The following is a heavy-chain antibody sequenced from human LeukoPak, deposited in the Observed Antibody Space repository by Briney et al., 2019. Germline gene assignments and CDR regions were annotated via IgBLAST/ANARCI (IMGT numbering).Heavy chain of an antibody. CDR1: GGSISSYY. Sequence: SETLSLTCTVSGGSISSYYWSWIRQPPGKGLEWIGYIYYSGSTNYNPSLKSRVTISVDTSKNQFSLKLSSVTAADTAVYYCARGGPGYSSSWYSAYSYWYFDLWGRGTLVTVSS. CDR2: IYYSGST. CDR3: ARGGPGYSSSWYSAYSYWYFDL. V-gene: IGHV4-59*01. D-gene: IGHD6-13*01. J-gene: IGHJ2*01.